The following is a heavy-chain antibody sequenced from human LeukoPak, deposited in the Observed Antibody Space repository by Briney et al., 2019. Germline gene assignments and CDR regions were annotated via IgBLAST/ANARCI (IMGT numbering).Heavy chain of an antibody. V-gene: IGHV1-2*02. J-gene: IGHJ4*02. CDR3: ARDLGISGWYAPPLGYFDY. CDR2: INPKSAGT. D-gene: IGHD6-19*01. CDR1: GYTFTSYD. Sequence: ASVKVSCKASGYTFTSYDINWVRQAPGQGLEWMGWINPKSAGTNYAQKFQGRVTMTRDTSISTTYMELSRLRSDDTAVYYCARDLGISGWYAPPLGYFDYWGQGTLVTVSS.